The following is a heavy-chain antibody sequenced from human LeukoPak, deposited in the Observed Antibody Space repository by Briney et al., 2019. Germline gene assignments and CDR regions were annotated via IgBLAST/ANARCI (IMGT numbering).Heavy chain of an antibody. J-gene: IGHJ4*02. Sequence: GGSLRLSCTASGFTFGDYAMSWVRQAPGKGLEWVGFIRSKAYGGTTEYAASVKGRSTISRDDSKSIAYLQMNSLKTEDTAVYYCTRDQKYSSGWPDYWGQGTLVTVSS. CDR2: IRSKAYGGTT. D-gene: IGHD6-19*01. CDR3: TRDQKYSSGWPDY. CDR1: GFTFGDYA. V-gene: IGHV3-49*04.